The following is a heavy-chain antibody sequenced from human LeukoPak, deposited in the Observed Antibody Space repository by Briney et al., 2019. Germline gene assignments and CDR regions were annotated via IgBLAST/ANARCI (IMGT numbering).Heavy chain of an antibody. V-gene: IGHV1-69*04. D-gene: IGHD6-13*01. J-gene: IGHJ5*02. CDR1: GGTFSSYA. CDR3: ARDRYSSSWYQSS. Sequence: ASVKVSCKASGGTFSSYAISWVRQAPGQGLEWMGRIIPILGIANYAQKLQGRVTMTTDTSTSTAYMELRSLRSDDTAVYYCARDRYSSSWYQSSWGQGTLVTVSS. CDR2: IIPILGIA.